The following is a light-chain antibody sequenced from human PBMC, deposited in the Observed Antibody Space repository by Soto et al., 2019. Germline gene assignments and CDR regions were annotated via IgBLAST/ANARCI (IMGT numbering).Light chain of an antibody. V-gene: IGKV3-15*01. CDR2: DAS. CDR1: QSVSSR. CDR3: RHYNNWPPET. J-gene: IGKJ1*01. Sequence: EIVMTPSPATLSVSPGERATLSCRASQSVSSRLAWYQQKRGQAPRLLIYDASTRATGIPARFSGSGSGTEFNRTISSLQSEEFAIYYCRHYNNWPPETFGQGTKVDIK.